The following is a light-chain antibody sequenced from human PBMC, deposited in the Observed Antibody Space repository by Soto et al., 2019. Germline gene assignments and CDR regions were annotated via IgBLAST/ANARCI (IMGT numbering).Light chain of an antibody. J-gene: IGKJ2*01. CDR1: QSVGSN. CDR2: SSS. Sequence: EIVMTQSPVTLSVSPGERATLSCSASQSVGSNLAWYQQKPGQAPRLLVYSSSTRATDVPARFTGSGSGTEFILTVCSLQSEDVAVYFCQHYTQWPRFTFGQGTRLEIK. V-gene: IGKV3-15*01. CDR3: QHYTQWPRFT.